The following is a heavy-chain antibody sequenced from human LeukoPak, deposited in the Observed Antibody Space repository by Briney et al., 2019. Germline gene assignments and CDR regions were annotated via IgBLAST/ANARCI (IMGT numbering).Heavy chain of an antibody. J-gene: IGHJ4*02. Sequence: VASVKVSCKASGYTFTGYYMHWVRQAPGQGLEWMGWINPNSGGTNYAQKFQGRVTMTEDTSTDTAYMELSSLRSEDTAVYYCATQSEWELLEGCFDYWGQGTLVTVSS. V-gene: IGHV1-2*02. D-gene: IGHD1-26*01. CDR2: INPNSGGT. CDR1: GYTFTGYY. CDR3: ATQSEWELLEGCFDY.